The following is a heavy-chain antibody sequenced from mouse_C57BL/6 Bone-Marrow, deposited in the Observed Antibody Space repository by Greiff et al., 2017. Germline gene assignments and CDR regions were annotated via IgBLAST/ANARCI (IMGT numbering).Heavy chain of an antibody. CDR3: ARWGSCARDY. Sequence: QVQLQQSGAELARPGASVKLSCTASGYTFTSYGISWVKQRTGQGLEWIGEIYPRRGNTYYNEKFKGKATLTVDKSSSTAYMELRSLTSEDSAVYYCARWGSCARDYWGQGTSVTVSS. D-gene: IGHD1-1*01. CDR1: GYTFTSYG. J-gene: IGHJ4*01. V-gene: IGHV1-81*01. CDR2: IYPRRGNT.